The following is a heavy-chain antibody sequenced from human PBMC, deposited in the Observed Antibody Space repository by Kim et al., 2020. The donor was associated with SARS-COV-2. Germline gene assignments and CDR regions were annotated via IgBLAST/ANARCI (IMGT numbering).Heavy chain of an antibody. D-gene: IGHD4-17*01. V-gene: IGHV4-34*01. J-gene: IGHJ4*02. CDR2: NGRT. CDR3: ARGLTVY. Sequence: NGRTDYNPSLKRRVTMSVDPPKNRFSLKLSSVTAADTAVYYCARGLTVYWGQGTLVTVSS.